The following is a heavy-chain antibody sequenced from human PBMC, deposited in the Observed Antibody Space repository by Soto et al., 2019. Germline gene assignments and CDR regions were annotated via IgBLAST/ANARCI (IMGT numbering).Heavy chain of an antibody. V-gene: IGHV3-66*01. CDR2: ISNRGDT. CDR3: AREPRYCRGGSCSITGDAYDI. CDR1: GFIVSDTY. J-gene: IGHJ3*02. D-gene: IGHD2-15*01. Sequence: EVQLVESGGGLVQPGGSLRLSCTASGFIVSDTYVNWVRQAPGKGLEWVSVISNRGDTHYADSVRGRFSLSRDISDNTLHPQINNRRAEDTAVYYCAREPRYCRGGSCSITGDAYDIWAKGQWSPSLQ.